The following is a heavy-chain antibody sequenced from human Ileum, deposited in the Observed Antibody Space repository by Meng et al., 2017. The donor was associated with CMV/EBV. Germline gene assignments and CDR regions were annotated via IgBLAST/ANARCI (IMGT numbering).Heavy chain of an antibody. Sequence: EVVEAWGSLVPPGGSPGLPCAASGFTISNTYTSWVRQAPGKGLEWVSVIRSGGDTYYADSVKGRFIISRDNSKNTVYLQMNSLRVEDTAVYHCARDPGCSSSLTYDYWGQGTLVTVSS. CDR3: ARDPGCSSSLTYDY. CDR1: GFTISNTY. V-gene: IGHV3-66*01. D-gene: IGHD2-2*01. J-gene: IGHJ4*02. CDR2: IRSGGDT.